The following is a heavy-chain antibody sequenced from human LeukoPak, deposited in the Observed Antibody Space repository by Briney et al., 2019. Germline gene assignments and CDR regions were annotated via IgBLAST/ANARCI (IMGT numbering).Heavy chain of an antibody. D-gene: IGHD3-22*01. CDR2: ISGSGGST. Sequence: GGSLRLSCAASGFTFSSYAMSWVRQAPGKGLEWVSAISGSGGSTYYADSVKGRFTISRDNSKNTLYLQMNSLRAEDTAVYYCARGMYYYDSSGYYGPGIFSYGMDVWGQGTTVTVSS. CDR3: ARGMYYYDSSGYYGPGIFSYGMDV. J-gene: IGHJ6*02. V-gene: IGHV3-23*01. CDR1: GFTFSSYA.